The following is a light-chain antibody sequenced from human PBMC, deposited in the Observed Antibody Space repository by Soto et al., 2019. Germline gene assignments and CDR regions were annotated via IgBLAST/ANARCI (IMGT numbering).Light chain of an antibody. Sequence: EIVLTQSPGTLSLSPGESATLSCRASHTVISNYLAWYQQTPGQAPRLVVYGSSRRAADIPDRVSGSGSGTDFTLTISRLEHEELAVYYCQQYGSPPNTFGTGTKLEIK. CDR3: QQYGSPPNT. CDR2: GSS. J-gene: IGKJ2*01. V-gene: IGKV3-20*01. CDR1: HTVISNY.